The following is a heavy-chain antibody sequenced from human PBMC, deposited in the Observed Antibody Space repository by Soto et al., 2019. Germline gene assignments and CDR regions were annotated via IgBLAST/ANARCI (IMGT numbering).Heavy chain of an antibody. CDR2: INAGNGNT. CDR1: GYTLTSYA. V-gene: IGHV1-3*01. Sequence: ASVKVSCKASGYTLTSYAMHWVRQAPGQRLEWMGWINAGNGNTKYSQKFQGRVTITRDTSASTAYMELSSLRSEDTAVYYCARSPMTTSDRYYYYYMDVWGKGTTVTVSS. D-gene: IGHD4-17*01. J-gene: IGHJ6*03. CDR3: ARSPMTTSDRYYYYYMDV.